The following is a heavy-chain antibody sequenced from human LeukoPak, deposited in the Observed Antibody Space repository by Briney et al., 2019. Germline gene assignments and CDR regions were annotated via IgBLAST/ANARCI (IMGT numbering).Heavy chain of an antibody. V-gene: IGHV3-30*04. Sequence: PGGSLRLSCAASGFTFSSYAMHWVRQAPGKGLEWVAVISYDGSNKYYADSVKGRFTISRDNSKNTLYLQMNSLRAEDTAVYYCAKGGWVRWDYFDYWGQGTLVTVSS. D-gene: IGHD4-23*01. CDR2: ISYDGSNK. CDR3: AKGGWVRWDYFDY. J-gene: IGHJ4*02. CDR1: GFTFSSYA.